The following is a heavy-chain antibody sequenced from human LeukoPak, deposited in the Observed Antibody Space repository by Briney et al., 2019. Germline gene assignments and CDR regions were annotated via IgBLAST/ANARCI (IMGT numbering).Heavy chain of an antibody. CDR1: GYTFTGYY. CDR3: ARAVNYDFWSGSGNWFDP. D-gene: IGHD3-3*01. J-gene: IGHJ5*02. CDR2: INPNSGGT. Sequence: ASVKVSRKASGYTFTGYYMHWVRQAPGQPLEWMGRINPNSGGTNYSQKFQGRVPITRDTSISTAYMELSRLRSDDTAVYYCARAVNYDFWSGSGNWFDPWGQGTLVTVSS. V-gene: IGHV1-2*06.